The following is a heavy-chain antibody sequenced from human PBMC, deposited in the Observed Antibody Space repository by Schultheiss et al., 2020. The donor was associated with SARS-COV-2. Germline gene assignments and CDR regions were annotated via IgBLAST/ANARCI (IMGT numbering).Heavy chain of an antibody. D-gene: IGHD1-26*01. CDR2: IYYSGST. CDR3: ARAPSRGVLRILSGGMDV. CDR1: GGSISSGDYY. Sequence: SETLSLTCTVSGGSISSGDYYWSWIRQHPGKGLEWIGYIYYSGSTYYNPSLKSRVTISVDTSKNQFSLKLSSVTAADTAVYYCARAPSRGVLRILSGGMDVWGQGTTVTVSS. V-gene: IGHV4-31*03. J-gene: IGHJ6*02.